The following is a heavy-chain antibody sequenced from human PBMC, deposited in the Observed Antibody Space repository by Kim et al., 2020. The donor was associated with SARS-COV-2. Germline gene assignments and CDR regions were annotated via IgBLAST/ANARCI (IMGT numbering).Heavy chain of an antibody. V-gene: IGHV3-23*01. D-gene: IGHD3-9*01. Sequence: GRFIISRDNSKNTLYLQMSSLRAEDTAVYYCARSNILTGYYSRNRYGMDVWGQGTTVTVSS. J-gene: IGHJ6*02. CDR3: ARSNILTGYYSRNRYGMDV.